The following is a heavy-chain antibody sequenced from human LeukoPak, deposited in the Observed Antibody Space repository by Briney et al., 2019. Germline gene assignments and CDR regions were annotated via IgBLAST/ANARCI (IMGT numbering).Heavy chain of an antibody. V-gene: IGHV1-18*01. CDR1: GYTFTAYG. D-gene: IGHD3-10*01. J-gene: IGHJ3*02. Sequence: ASVRVSCKASGYTFTAYGISWVRQAPGQGLEWMGWIHAYIGNTNYAQKLQGRVTMTTDTSTSTAYMELRSLRSDDTAVYYCARPAYYGSGSIYAFDIWGQGTMVIVSS. CDR2: IHAYIGNT. CDR3: ARPAYYGSGSIYAFDI.